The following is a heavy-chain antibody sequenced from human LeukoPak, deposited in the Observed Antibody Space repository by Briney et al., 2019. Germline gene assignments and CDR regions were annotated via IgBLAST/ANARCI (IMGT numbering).Heavy chain of an antibody. CDR1: GGSISSGSYY. D-gene: IGHD6-13*01. J-gene: IGHJ3*02. CDR2: IYTSGST. Sequence: PSETLSLTCTVSGGSISSGSYYWSWIRQPAGKGLEWIGRIYTSGSTNYNPSLKSRVTISVDTSKNQFSLKLSSVTAADTAVYYCARDRTPFLEQQLVLAIDAFDIWGQGTMVTVSS. CDR3: ARDRTPFLEQQLVLAIDAFDI. V-gene: IGHV4-61*02.